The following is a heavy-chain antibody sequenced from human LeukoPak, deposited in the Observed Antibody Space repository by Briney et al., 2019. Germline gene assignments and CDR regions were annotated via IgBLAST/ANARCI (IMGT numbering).Heavy chain of an antibody. CDR3: AKVGAYGDYARHDY. J-gene: IGHJ4*02. CDR2: MFHSGDT. Sequence: SETLSLTCAVSGYSISSGSYWAWLRQPPGKGLEWIGNMFHSGDTYHNPSLKSRVTISADTSKNQFSLKLTSVTAADTAVYYCAKVGAYGDYARHDYWGQGTLVTVSS. D-gene: IGHD4-17*01. V-gene: IGHV4-38-2*01. CDR1: GYSISSGSY.